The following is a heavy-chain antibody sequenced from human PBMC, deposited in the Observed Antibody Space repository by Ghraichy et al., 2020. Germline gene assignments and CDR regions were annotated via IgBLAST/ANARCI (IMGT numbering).Heavy chain of an antibody. CDR1: GFALSSYS. Sequence: AGSMRLSCAASGFALSSYSMNWVRQAPGKGLEWISSTSSRTGNIYYGDSVKGRFTIVRDNVKNSLFLQMDSLRPEDTAVYFCAREKSGFYYYGMDVWGQGTTVTVSS. CDR2: TSSRTGNI. J-gene: IGHJ6*02. CDR3: AREKSGFYYYGMDV. D-gene: IGHD5-12*01. V-gene: IGHV3-21*01.